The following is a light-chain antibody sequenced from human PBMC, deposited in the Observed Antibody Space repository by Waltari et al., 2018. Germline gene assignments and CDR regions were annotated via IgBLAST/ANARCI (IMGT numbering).Light chain of an antibody. CDR3: QSGGHGTWL. CDR2: VNSDGRH. CDR1: SGHSTNV. V-gene: IGLV4-69*01. J-gene: IGLJ3*02. Sequence: QLVLTQSPSASASLGASVKLTCTLSSGHSTNVVAWLQQQPDKGPRFLMKVNSDGRHNKGDEVPDGFPGSRSGAARYRAISSLQCEDEAVYYCQSGGHGTWLFGGGTKLIVL.